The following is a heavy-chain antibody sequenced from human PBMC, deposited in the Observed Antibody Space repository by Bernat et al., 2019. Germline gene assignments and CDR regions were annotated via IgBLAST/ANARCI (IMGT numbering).Heavy chain of an antibody. V-gene: IGHV3-23*01. D-gene: IGHD3-16*02. CDR3: AKVMITFGGVIENFDY. CDR1: GFTFSSYA. J-gene: IGHJ4*02. CDR2: ISGSGSST. Sequence: EVQLLESGGGLVQPGGSLRLSCAASGFTFSSYAMSWVRQAPGKGLKWISAISGSGSSTYYADSVKGRFTISRDISKNTLYLQMNSLRAEDTAVYYCAKVMITFGGVIENFDYWGQGTLVTVSS.